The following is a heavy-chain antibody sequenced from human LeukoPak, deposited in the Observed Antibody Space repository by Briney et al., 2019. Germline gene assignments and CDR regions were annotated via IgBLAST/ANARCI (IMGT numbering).Heavy chain of an antibody. CDR3: GSAPRASVLPLLSSDY. J-gene: IGHJ4*02. CDR2: INPNSGGT. V-gene: IGHV1-2*02. Sequence: ASVKVSCKASGYTFTGYYIQWLRQAPGQGLEWMGWINPNSGGTDSAQKFQGRVSMTRDTSISTAYMELSRLRSDDTPVYYCGSAPRASVLPLLSSDYWGQGTLGTVSS. D-gene: IGHD2-15*01. CDR1: GYTFTGYY.